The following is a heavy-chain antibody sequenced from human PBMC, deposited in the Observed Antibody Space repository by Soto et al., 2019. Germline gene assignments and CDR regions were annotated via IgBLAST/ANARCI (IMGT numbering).Heavy chain of an antibody. D-gene: IGHD2-21*02. Sequence: EVQLLQSGGGLVKPGGSLTLSCGVSGFPFAPSTMSWVRQAPGKGLEWVSTIRVSVGSTYSADSVQGRFTVSSDISDNTLFLRMTSLTADDTAVYFCAKRDVPHSTSNAYFYDHWGRGVLVTVSS. J-gene: IGHJ4*02. CDR3: AKRDVPHSTSNAYFYDH. CDR1: GFPFAPST. CDR2: IRVSVGST. V-gene: IGHV3-23*01.